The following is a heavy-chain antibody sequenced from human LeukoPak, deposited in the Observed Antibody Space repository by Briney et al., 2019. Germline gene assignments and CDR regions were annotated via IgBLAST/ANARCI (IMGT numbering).Heavy chain of an antibody. J-gene: IGHJ4*02. CDR3: ARDKDPWKSTSISDFEY. CDR1: GFTFSTYG. Sequence: GGSLRLSCAASGFTFSTYGMHWVRQAPGKGLEWVAFIRYDGSNKYYADSVKGRFTISRDNSKNTLYLQMNSLRAEDTAVYFCARDKDPWKSTSISDFEYWGQGTLVTVSS. CDR2: IRYDGSNK. D-gene: IGHD1-1*01. V-gene: IGHV3-30*02.